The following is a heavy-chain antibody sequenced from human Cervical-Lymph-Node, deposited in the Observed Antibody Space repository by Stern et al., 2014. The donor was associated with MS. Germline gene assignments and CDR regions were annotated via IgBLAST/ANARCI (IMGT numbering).Heavy chain of an antibody. D-gene: IGHD5-24*01. V-gene: IGHV3-11*06. CDR3: ASQVATTSNYYYGMAV. CDR2: ISPTGSYS. Sequence: VQLVESGGGLVKPGGSLRLSCEASGFFFSDFYMSWFRQAPGQGLEWVSYISPTGSYSNYADSVRGRFTISRDNAKDSLYLQMNSLRGGDTAVYYCASQVATTSNYYYGMAVWGQGTAVFVSS. J-gene: IGHJ6*02. CDR1: GFFFSDFY.